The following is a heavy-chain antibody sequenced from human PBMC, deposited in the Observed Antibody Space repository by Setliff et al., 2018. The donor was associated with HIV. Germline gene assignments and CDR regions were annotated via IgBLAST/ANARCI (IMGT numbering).Heavy chain of an antibody. Sequence: GGSLRLSCAASGFTFSSYSMNWVRQAPGKGLEWVSYISSSSSYTHYADSVKGRFTISRDNAKNTLYLQMNSLRAEDTAVYYCARVRRYYYGMDVWGQGTTVTVSS. J-gene: IGHJ6*02. CDR2: ISSSSSYT. V-gene: IGHV3-21*04. CDR3: ARVRRYYYGMDV. CDR1: GFTFSSYS.